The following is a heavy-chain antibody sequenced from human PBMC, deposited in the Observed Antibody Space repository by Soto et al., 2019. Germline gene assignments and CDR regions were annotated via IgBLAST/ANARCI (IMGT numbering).Heavy chain of an antibody. V-gene: IGHV1-18*04. Sequence: RASVKVSCKASGYTFTSYGISWVRQAPGQGLEWMGWISAYNGNTNYAQKLQGRVTMTTDTSTSTAYMELRSLRSDDTAVYYCARDPGYYDSSGYYDGWFDPWGQGTLVTVSS. CDR3: ARDPGYYDSSGYYDGWFDP. D-gene: IGHD3-22*01. CDR1: GYTFTSYG. J-gene: IGHJ5*02. CDR2: ISAYNGNT.